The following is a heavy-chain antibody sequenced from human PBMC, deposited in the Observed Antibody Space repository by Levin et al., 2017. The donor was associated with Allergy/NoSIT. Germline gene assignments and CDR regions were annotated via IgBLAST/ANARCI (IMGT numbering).Heavy chain of an antibody. V-gene: IGHV1-69*04. CDR2: IIPILGIA. J-gene: IGHJ4*02. Sequence: ASVKVSCKASGGTFSSYAISWVRQAPGQGLEWMGRIIPILGIANYAQKFQGRVTITADKSTSTAYMELSSLRSEDTAVYYCARSRIAAAGPHLRDSYFDYWGQGTLVTVSS. D-gene: IGHD6-13*01. CDR3: ARSRIAAAGPHLRDSYFDY. CDR1: GGTFSSYA.